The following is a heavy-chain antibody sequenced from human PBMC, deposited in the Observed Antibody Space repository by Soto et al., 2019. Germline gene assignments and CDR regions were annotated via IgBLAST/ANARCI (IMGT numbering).Heavy chain of an antibody. CDR1: GFTFSSYA. CDR2: ISYDGGSK. J-gene: IGHJ1*01. Sequence: GGSLRLSCAASGFTFSSYAMHWVRQAPGKELEWVAVISYDGGSKYYADSVKGRFTISRDNSKNTLYLQMNSLRAEDTAVYYCARDRVESGYPEYFQHWGQGTLVTVSS. CDR3: ARDRVESGYPEYFQH. D-gene: IGHD3-22*01. V-gene: IGHV3-30*14.